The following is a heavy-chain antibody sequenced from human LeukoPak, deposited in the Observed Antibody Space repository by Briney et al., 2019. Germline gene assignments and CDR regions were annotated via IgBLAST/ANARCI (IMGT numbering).Heavy chain of an antibody. J-gene: IGHJ6*02. V-gene: IGHV5-51*01. CDR2: IYPGDSDT. Sequence: GESLKISCKGSGYSFTSYWIGWVRQMPGKGLEWMGIIYPGDSDTRYSPSFQGQVTISADKSIGTAYLQWSSLKASDTAMYYCATQSPYVVTAPDYYYGMDVWGQGTTVTVSS. CDR1: GYSFTSYW. CDR3: ATQSPYVVTAPDYYYGMDV. D-gene: IGHD2-21*02.